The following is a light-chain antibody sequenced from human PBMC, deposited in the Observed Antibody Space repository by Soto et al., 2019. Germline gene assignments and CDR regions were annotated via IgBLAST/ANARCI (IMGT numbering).Light chain of an antibody. CDR3: SSYTRSSTSYV. V-gene: IGLV2-14*01. J-gene: IGLJ1*01. CDR1: CSDVGGYNY. Sequence: QSLLTQPASLSGSPGQSLTISCTGTCSDVGGYNYVSWYQQHPGKAPKLMIYEVSNRPSRVSNRFSGSKSGNTASLTISGLQAEDEADYYCSSYTRSSTSYVFGTGTKVTVL. CDR2: EVS.